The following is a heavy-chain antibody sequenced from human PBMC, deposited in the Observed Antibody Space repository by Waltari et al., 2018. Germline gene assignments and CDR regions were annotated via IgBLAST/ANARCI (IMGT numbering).Heavy chain of an antibody. CDR2: INPNSGGT. D-gene: IGHD1-20*01. CDR1: GYTFTGYY. CDR3: ARTISNLKNAFDI. J-gene: IGHJ3*02. V-gene: IGHV1-2*06. Sequence: QVQLVQSGAEVKKPGASVKVSCKASGYTFTGYYMPWVRQAPGQGLEWMGRINPNSGGTNYAQKFQGRVTMTRDTSISTAYMELSRLRSDDTAVYYCARTISNLKNAFDIWGQGTMVTVSS.